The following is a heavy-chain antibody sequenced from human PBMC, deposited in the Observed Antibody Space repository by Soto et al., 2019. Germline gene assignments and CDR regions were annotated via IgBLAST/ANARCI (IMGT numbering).Heavy chain of an antibody. V-gene: IGHV4-34*01. CDR3: ARGLGDKRLYYYYYMDV. CDR1: GGSFSGYY. D-gene: IGHD2-21*02. Sequence: SETLSLTCAVYGGSFSGYYWSWIRQPPGKGLEWIGEINHSGSTNYNPSLKSRVTISVDTSKNQFSLKLSSVTAADTAVYYCARGLGDKRLYYYYYMDVWGKGTTVTVSS. CDR2: INHSGST. J-gene: IGHJ6*03.